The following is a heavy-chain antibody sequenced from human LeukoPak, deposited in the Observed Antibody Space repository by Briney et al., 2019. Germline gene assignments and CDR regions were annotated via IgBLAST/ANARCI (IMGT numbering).Heavy chain of an antibody. J-gene: IGHJ5*02. D-gene: IGHD3-10*01. CDR2: IYYSGST. V-gene: IGHV4-59*01. CDR1: SGSISDYY. CDR3: ARGGYYGSGNDFRFDP. Sequence: PSETLSLTCTVSSGSISDYYWSWIRQPPGKGLEWIGYIYYSGSTNYKPSLKSRVTISVDTSKNQFSLKLSSVTAADTAVYYCARGGYYGSGNDFRFDPWGQGTLVTVSS.